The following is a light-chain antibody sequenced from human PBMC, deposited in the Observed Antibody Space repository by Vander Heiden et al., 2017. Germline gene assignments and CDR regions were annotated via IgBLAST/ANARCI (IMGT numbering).Light chain of an antibody. J-gene: IGLJ1*01. Sequence: QSALTQPASVSRSPGQSITISCTGTSSDVGSYNLVSWYQQHPGKAPKLMIYEVSKRPSGVSNRFSGPKSGNTASLTIYGRQAEDEADYYCCSYAGSNVFGTGTKVTVL. V-gene: IGLV2-23*02. CDR3: CSYAGSNV. CDR2: EVS. CDR1: SSDVGSYNL.